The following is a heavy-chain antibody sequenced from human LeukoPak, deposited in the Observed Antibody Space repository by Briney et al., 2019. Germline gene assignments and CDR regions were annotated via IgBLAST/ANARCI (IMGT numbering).Heavy chain of an antibody. V-gene: IGHV3-7*01. CDR3: VRDPTAAGTDY. CDR1: GFTFSKYW. J-gene: IGHJ4*02. Sequence: PGGSLRLSCAASGFTFSKYWMSWVRDAPGKGLEWVANIKQDGSEKYYVDSVKCRFIISRDNAENSLYLEMNSLRAEDTAIYYCVRDPTAAGTDYWGQGTLVTVSS. D-gene: IGHD6-13*01. CDR2: IKQDGSEK.